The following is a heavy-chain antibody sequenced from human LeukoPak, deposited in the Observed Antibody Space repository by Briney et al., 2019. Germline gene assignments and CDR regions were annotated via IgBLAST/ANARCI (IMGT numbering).Heavy chain of an antibody. V-gene: IGHV1-18*01. J-gene: IGHJ6*02. Sequence: GASVKVSCKASGYTFTSYGISWVRQAPGQGLEWMGWISAYNGNTNYAQKLQGRVTMTTDTSTSTAYMELRSLRSDDTAVYYCARYDFWSGYYDLDYGMDVWGQGTTVTDSS. CDR3: ARYDFWSGYYDLDYGMDV. CDR2: ISAYNGNT. CDR1: GYTFTSYG. D-gene: IGHD3-3*01.